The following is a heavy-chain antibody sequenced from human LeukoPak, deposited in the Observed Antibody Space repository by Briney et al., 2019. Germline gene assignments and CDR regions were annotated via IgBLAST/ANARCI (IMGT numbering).Heavy chain of an antibody. CDR3: ARGDYDILTGYPNWFDP. D-gene: IGHD3-9*01. Sequence: SVKVSCKASGGTFSSYAISWVRQTPGQGLEWMGGIIPIFGTANYAQKFQGRVTITADKSTSTAYMELSSLRSEDTAVYYSARGDYDILTGYPNWFDPWGQGTLVTVSS. CDR2: IIPIFGTA. J-gene: IGHJ5*02. CDR1: GGTFSSYA. V-gene: IGHV1-69*06.